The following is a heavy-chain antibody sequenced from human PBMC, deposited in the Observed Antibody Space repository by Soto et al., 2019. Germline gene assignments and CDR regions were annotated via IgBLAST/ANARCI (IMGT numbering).Heavy chain of an antibody. CDR1: GGSISSRSFY. Sequence: QLQLQESGPGLVKPSETLSLTCTVSGGSISSRSFYWGWIRQPPWMGLEWIGSIYYRGSTDYDPALKSRLSISLDTSKNQFSLRLSSVTAADTAVYYCASRSSYCRHTTYYEDYFDYWGQGILVTVSS. CDR3: ASRSSYCRHTTYYEDYFDY. J-gene: IGHJ4*02. D-gene: IGHD3-22*01. CDR2: IYYRGST. V-gene: IGHV4-39*01.